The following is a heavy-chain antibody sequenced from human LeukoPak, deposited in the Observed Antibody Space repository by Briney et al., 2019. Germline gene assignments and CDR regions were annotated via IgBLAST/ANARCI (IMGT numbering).Heavy chain of an antibody. CDR3: AKMISSTSHLLIFDY. V-gene: IGHV3-23*01. Sequence: GGSLRLSCAASGFTFSSYAMSWVRQAPGKGLEWVSAISGSGGSTYYADSVKGRFTISRDNSKNTLYLQMNSLRAEDTAVYYCAKMISSTSHLLIFDYRGQGTLVTVSS. J-gene: IGHJ4*02. CDR2: ISGSGGST. CDR1: GFTFSSYA. D-gene: IGHD2-2*01.